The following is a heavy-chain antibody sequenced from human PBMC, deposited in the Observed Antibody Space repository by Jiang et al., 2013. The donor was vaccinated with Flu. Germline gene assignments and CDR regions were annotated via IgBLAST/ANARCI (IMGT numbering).Heavy chain of an antibody. CDR3: ARATPYYGDSHPEPFDY. D-gene: IGHD4-17*01. Sequence: GPGLVKPSETLSLICTVSGYSISSGYYWGWIRQPPGKGLEWVGSIYHSGNTYYNPSLKSRVFILVDTSKNQFSLKLSSVTAADTAVYYCARATPYYGDSHPEPFDYWGHGTLVTVSS. CDR2: IYHSGNT. V-gene: IGHV4-38-2*02. J-gene: IGHJ4*01. CDR1: GYSISSGYY.